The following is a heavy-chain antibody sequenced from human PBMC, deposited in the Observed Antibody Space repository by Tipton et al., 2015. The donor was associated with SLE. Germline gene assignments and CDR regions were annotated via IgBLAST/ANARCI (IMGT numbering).Heavy chain of an antibody. J-gene: IGHJ4*02. CDR2: ISSSGSTI. CDR1: GFTFSSYE. Sequence: SLRLSCAASGFTFSSYEMNWVRQAPGKGLEWVSYISSSGSTIYYADSVKGRFTISRDNAKNSLYLQMNSLRAEDTAVYYCARDPWPTGDGYYFDYWGQGTLVTVSS. CDR3: ARDPWPTGDGYYFDY. D-gene: IGHD7-27*01. V-gene: IGHV3-48*03.